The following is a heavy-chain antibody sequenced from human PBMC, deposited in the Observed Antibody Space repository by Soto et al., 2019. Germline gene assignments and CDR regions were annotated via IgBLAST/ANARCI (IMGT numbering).Heavy chain of an antibody. CDR2: IVVGSGNT. V-gene: IGHV1-58*01. D-gene: IGHD3-16*01. CDR1: GFTFTSSA. J-gene: IGHJ6*02. CDR3: AAALGLVGYYYYYGMDV. Sequence: QMQLVQSGPEVKKPGTSVKVSCKASGFTFTSSAVQWVRQARGQRLEWIGWIVVGSGNTNYAQKFRERVTITRDMSTSTAYMELSSLRSEDTAVYYCAAALGLVGYYYYYGMDVWGQGTTVTVSS.